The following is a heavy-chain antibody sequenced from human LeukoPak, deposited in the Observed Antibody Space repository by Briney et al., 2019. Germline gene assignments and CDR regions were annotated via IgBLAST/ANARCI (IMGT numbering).Heavy chain of an antibody. Sequence: GGSLRLSCAASGFTFSSHWMHWVRQAPGKGLVWVSRIDSDGRITTYADSVKGRFTISRDNAKNTLYLQMNTLRDENTAVYYCARDYNWNPPDYWGQGTLVTVSS. CDR2: IDSDGRIT. D-gene: IGHD1-1*01. CDR3: ARDYNWNPPDY. J-gene: IGHJ4*02. CDR1: GFTFSSHW. V-gene: IGHV3-74*01.